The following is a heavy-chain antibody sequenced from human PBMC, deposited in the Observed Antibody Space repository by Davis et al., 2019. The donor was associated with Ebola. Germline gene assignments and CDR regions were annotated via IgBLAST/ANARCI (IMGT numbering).Heavy chain of an antibody. Sequence: SSVKVSCKASVCTFSSYAISWVRQAPGQGLEWMGGIIPILGIANYAQKFQGRVTITADESTSTAYMELSSLRSEDTAVYYCARATYDSSGYYYGDAFDIWGQGTMVTVSS. CDR3: ARATYDSSGYYYGDAFDI. V-gene: IGHV1-69*10. CDR1: VCTFSSYA. CDR2: IIPILGIA. J-gene: IGHJ3*02. D-gene: IGHD3-22*01.